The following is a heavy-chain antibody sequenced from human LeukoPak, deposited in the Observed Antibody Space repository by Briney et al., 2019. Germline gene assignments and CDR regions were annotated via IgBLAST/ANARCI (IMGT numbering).Heavy chain of an antibody. V-gene: IGHV1-2*06. CDR3: ARDYGSGWYNY. D-gene: IGHD6-19*01. CDR1: GDTFTNYY. Sequence: GASVKVSCKASGDTFTNYYMNWVRQAPGQGLEWMGRISPNSGATNYAQKFQGRVTMTRDTSISTAYMELSRLRSDDTAVYYCARDYGSGWYNYWGQGTLLTVSS. CDR2: ISPNSGAT. J-gene: IGHJ4*02.